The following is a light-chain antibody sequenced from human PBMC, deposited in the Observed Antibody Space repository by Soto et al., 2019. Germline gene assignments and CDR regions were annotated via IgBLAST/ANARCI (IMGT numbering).Light chain of an antibody. CDR1: QSVSSN. Sequence: TQSPVTLSVSPGERATLSCRASQSVSSNLAWYQQKLGKAPKLLIYAASTLQNGVPSRFSGSGSGTDFTLTISSLQPEDFATYYCQQLNSYPLSFGGGTKVDIK. CDR3: QQLNSYPLS. CDR2: AAS. J-gene: IGKJ4*01. V-gene: IGKV1-9*01.